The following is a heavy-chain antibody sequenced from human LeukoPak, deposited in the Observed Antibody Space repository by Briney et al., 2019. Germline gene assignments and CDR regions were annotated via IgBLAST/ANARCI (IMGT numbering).Heavy chain of an antibody. J-gene: IGHJ5*02. CDR2: INPSGGST. CDR3: ARDERDCSSTSCYNWFDP. Sequence: ASVKVSCKASGYTFTSYDINWVRQAPGQGLEWMGIINPSGGSTSYAQKFQGRVTMTRDTSTSTVYMELSSLRSEDTAVYYCARDERDCSSTSCYNWFDPWGQGTLVTVSS. V-gene: IGHV1-46*01. CDR1: GYTFTSYD. D-gene: IGHD2-2*01.